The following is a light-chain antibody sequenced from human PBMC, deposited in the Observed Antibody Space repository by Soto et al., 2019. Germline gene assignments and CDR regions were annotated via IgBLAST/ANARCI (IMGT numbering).Light chain of an antibody. J-gene: IGKJ2*01. V-gene: IGKV1-5*03. CDR1: QSISSW. Sequence: DIQMTQSPSTLSASVGDRVTITCRASQSISSWLAWYQQKPGKAPKLLIYKASSLESGVPSRFSGSGSGTEFTLTISILQPDDFATYYCQQYNSYHRMYTFGQGTKLEIK. CDR3: QQYNSYHRMYT. CDR2: KAS.